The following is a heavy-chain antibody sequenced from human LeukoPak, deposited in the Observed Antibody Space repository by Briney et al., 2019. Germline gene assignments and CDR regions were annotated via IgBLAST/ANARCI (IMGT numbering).Heavy chain of an antibody. D-gene: IGHD3-3*01. Sequence: SETLSLTCTVSGGSISSHYWSWIRQPPGKGLEWIGYIYYSGSTNYNPSLKSRVTISVDTSKNQFSLKLSSVTAADTAVYYCARVIGYDFWSGYYGHFDYWGQGTLVTASS. J-gene: IGHJ4*02. CDR3: ARVIGYDFWSGYYGHFDY. CDR1: GGSISSHY. V-gene: IGHV4-59*11. CDR2: IYYSGST.